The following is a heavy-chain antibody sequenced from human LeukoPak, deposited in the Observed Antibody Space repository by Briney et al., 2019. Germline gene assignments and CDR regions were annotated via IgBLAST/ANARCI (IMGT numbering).Heavy chain of an antibody. CDR3: ATVSW. V-gene: IGHV1-24*01. CDR2: SDPDTGEA. CDR1: GYTLSELS. J-gene: IGHJ4*02. Sequence: GASVKDSCKVSGYTLSELSMHEVRQPLGKGLEWMGGSDPDTGEALYAQKFQGRVTMTEDTSTDTAYMELNSLRSEDTAVYYCATVSWWGQGTLVTVSS.